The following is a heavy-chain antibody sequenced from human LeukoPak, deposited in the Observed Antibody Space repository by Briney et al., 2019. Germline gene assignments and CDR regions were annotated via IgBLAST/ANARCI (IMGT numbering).Heavy chain of an antibody. J-gene: IGHJ4*02. V-gene: IGHV3-7*01. Sequence: GGSLRLSCVASGLTFSDYEMNWVRQAPGKGLEWVANIKQDGSEKYYVDSVEGRFTVSRDNTKNSLYLQMNSLRAEDTAVYYCTMIEWERWRGWGQGTLVTVSS. CDR2: IKQDGSEK. D-gene: IGHD1-26*01. CDR1: GLTFSDYE. CDR3: TMIEWERWRG.